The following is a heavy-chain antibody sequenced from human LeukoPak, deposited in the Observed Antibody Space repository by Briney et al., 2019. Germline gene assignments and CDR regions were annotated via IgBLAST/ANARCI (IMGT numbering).Heavy chain of an antibody. V-gene: IGHV3-23*01. CDR2: ISGSGGST. CDR3: ARFSPSIGGIDY. J-gene: IGHJ4*02. CDR1: GFTFGTYA. Sequence: GGSLRLSCAASGFTFGTYAMSWVRQAPGKGLEWISAISGSGGSTYYADSVKGRFTISRDNSKNTLYLQMNSLRAEDTAVYYCARFSPSIGGIDYWGQGTLVTVSS. D-gene: IGHD3-10*01.